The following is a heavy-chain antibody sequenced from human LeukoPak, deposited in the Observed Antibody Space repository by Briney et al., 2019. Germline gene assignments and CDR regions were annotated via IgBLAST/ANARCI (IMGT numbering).Heavy chain of an antibody. CDR3: ATQWMQLWEN. V-gene: IGHV3-74*01. Sequence: GGSLRLSCAASGFTFRSNWMHWVRQAPGKGLVRVSRINGDGSSTSYADSVKGRFTIPRDNAKNTLYLQMKSLRAEDTAVYNCATQWMQLWENWGQGTLVTVSS. D-gene: IGHD5-18*01. CDR2: INGDGSST. J-gene: IGHJ4*02. CDR1: GFTFRSNW.